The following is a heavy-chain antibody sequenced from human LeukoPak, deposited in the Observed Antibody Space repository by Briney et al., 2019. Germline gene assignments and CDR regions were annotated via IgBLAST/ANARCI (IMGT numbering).Heavy chain of an antibody. CDR1: GYSFTSYY. J-gene: IGHJ2*01. CDR3: ARPSGSYYVPNSGYFDL. V-gene: IGHV1-46*01. Sequence: EASVKVSCKASGYSFTSYYMYWVRQAPGQGLGWMGIINPSGGSTSYAQKFQGRVTMTRDTSTSTVYMELSSLRSEDTAVYYCARPSGSYYVPNSGYFDLWGRGTLVTVSS. CDR2: INPSGGST. D-gene: IGHD1-26*01.